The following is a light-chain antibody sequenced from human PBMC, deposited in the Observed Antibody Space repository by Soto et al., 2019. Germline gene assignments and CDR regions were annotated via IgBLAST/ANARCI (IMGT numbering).Light chain of an antibody. J-gene: IGKJ4*01. Sequence: IVLTQSPGTLSLSPGERATLSCRASQSFSSSSLAWYQQKPGQPPRLLLYDASRRATGIPDRFSGSGSGTDFTLTISRLEPEDFALYYCQQYGSSLLTFGGGTKVEIK. V-gene: IGKV3-20*01. CDR2: DAS. CDR3: QQYGSSLLT. CDR1: QSFSSSS.